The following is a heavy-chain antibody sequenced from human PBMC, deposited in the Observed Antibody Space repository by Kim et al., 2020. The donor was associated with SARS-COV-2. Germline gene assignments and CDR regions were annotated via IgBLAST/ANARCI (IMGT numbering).Heavy chain of an antibody. CDR3: STGITRVRGIIDGYFDY. J-gene: IGHJ4*02. Sequence: VKGRFTISREDSKNTLYLQMNSLKTEDTAVYYCSTGITRVRGIIDGYFDYWGQGTLVTVSS. D-gene: IGHD3-10*01. V-gene: IGHV3-15*01.